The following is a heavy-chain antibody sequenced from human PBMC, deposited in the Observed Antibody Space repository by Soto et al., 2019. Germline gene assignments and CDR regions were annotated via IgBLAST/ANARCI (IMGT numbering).Heavy chain of an antibody. CDR1: GYTFTSYG. D-gene: IGHD6-13*01. J-gene: IGHJ4*02. CDR2: ISAYNGNT. CDR3: ARDARHLTAAAGTVLDY. V-gene: IGHV1-18*01. Sequence: QVQLVQSGAEVKKPGASVKVSCKASGYTFTSYGISWVRQAPGQGLEWMGWISAYNGNTNYAQKLQGRVTMTTDTSTSTAYMELRSLRSDDTAVYYCARDARHLTAAAGTVLDYWGQGTLVTVSS.